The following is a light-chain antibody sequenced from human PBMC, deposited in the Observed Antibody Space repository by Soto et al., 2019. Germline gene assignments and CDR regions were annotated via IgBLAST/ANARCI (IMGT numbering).Light chain of an antibody. CDR2: DDS. Sequence: SYELTQPPSVSVAPGQTARITCGGNNIGSESVHWYQQKPGQAPVVVVYDDSDRPSGIPERFSGSNSGNTSTLTSSRVEGGDEADYYFQVWHSSGDHSVFGGATQLTVF. J-gene: IGLJ7*01. CDR1: NIGSES. V-gene: IGLV3-21*02. CDR3: QVWHSSGDHSV.